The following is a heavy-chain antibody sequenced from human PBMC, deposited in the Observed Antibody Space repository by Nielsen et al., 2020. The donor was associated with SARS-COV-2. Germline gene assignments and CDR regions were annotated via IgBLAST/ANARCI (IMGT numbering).Heavy chain of an antibody. V-gene: IGHV4-39*07. CDR3: ARGYNYYGSGSYYPYYYYGMDV. CDR2: INHSGST. D-gene: IGHD3-10*01. Sequence: SETLSLTCTVSGGSISSNAHYWDWIRQPPGKGLEWIGEINHSGSTNYNPSLKSRVTISVDTSKNQFSLKLSSVTAADTAVYYCARGYNYYGSGSYYPYYYYGMDVWGQGTTVTVSS. CDR1: GGSISSNAHY. J-gene: IGHJ6*02.